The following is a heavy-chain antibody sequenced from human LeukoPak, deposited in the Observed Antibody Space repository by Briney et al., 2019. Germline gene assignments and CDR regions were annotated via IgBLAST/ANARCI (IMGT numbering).Heavy chain of an antibody. D-gene: IGHD3-10*01. CDR3: GRVILGEAKSPIDC. Sequence: SETLSLTCTVSGGSISSTSYYWGWIRQPPGKGLEWIGVFSYSGSTYDNPSLKSRVPISADTSKNQFSLKLTSVTAAETAVYYCGRVILGEAKSPIDCWGQGTLVTVSS. J-gene: IGHJ4*02. V-gene: IGHV4-39*01. CDR1: GGSISSTSYY. CDR2: FSYSGST.